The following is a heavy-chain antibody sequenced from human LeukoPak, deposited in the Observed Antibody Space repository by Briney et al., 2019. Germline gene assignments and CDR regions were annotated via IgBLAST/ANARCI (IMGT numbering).Heavy chain of an antibody. CDR3: ARQTGVGLFILP. J-gene: IGHJ4*02. CDR1: GGSISSSSSY. Sequence: SETLSLTCSVSGGSISSSSSYWGWIRRPPGKGLDWVGSIYYSGNTYYNPSLKSRVTISVDTSKNQFSLKLTSVTAADTAVYYCARQTGVGLFILPGGQGTLVTVSS. D-gene: IGHD3-3*01. CDR2: IYYSGNT. V-gene: IGHV4-39*01.